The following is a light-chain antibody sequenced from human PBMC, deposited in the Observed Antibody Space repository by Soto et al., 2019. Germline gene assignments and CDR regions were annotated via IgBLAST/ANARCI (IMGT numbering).Light chain of an antibody. J-gene: IGKJ1*01. Sequence: MTQYTSSLYASEGDRVTITCQASQSISSYLNWYQQKPGKAPKLLIYAASSLQSGVPSRFSGSGSGTEFTLTISSLQPDDFATYYCQQYDSYSRTFGQGTKVDIK. CDR2: AAS. CDR1: QSISSY. CDR3: QQYDSYSRT. V-gene: IGKV1-39*01.